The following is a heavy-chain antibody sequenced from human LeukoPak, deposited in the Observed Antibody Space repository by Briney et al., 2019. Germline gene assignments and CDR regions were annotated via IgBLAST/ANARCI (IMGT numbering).Heavy chain of an antibody. V-gene: IGHV3-9*01. Sequence: PGGSLRLSCAASGFTFDDYAMHWVRQAPGKGLEWVSGISWNSGSIGYADSVKGRFTISRDNAKNSLYLQMNSLRAEDTALYYCAKVGATQWYYFDYWGQGTLVTVSS. J-gene: IGHJ4*02. CDR3: AKVGATQWYYFDY. CDR1: GFTFDDYA. D-gene: IGHD1-26*01. CDR2: ISWNSGSI.